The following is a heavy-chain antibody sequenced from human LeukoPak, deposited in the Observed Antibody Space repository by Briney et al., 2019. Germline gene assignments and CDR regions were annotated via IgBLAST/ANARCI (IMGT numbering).Heavy chain of an antibody. CDR3: ARESSSRWPFFDY. J-gene: IGHJ4*02. Sequence: SETLSLTCTVSGGSISSSVYYWSWIRQPPGKGLEWIGTIYYGGNTYYNPSLKSRVTMSLDTSKNHFFLRLSSVTAADTAVYFCARESSSRWPFFDYWGQGTLVTVSS. D-gene: IGHD6-13*01. CDR1: GGSISSSVYY. V-gene: IGHV4-39*07. CDR2: IYYGGNT.